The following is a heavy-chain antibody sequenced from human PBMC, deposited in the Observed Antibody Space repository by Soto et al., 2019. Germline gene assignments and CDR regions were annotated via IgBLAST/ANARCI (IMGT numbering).Heavy chain of an antibody. J-gene: IGHJ4*02. Sequence: GESLKISCQGSGYSFTSYWIGWVRQMPGKGLEWMGIIYPGDSDTRYSPSFQGQVTISADKSISTAYLQWSSLKASDTAMYYCARYCSGGSCYGASDFDYWGQGTLVTVSS. V-gene: IGHV5-51*01. CDR2: IYPGDSDT. CDR3: ARYCSGGSCYGASDFDY. D-gene: IGHD2-15*01. CDR1: GYSFTSYW.